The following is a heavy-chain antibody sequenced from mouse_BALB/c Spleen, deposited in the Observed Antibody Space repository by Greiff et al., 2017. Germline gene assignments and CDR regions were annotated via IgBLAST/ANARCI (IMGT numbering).Heavy chain of an antibody. V-gene: IGHV3-6*02. Sequence: EVKLQESGPGLVKPSQSLSLTCSVTGYSITSGYYWNWIRQFPGNKLEWMGYISYDGSNNYNPSLKNRISITRDTSKNQFFLKLNSVTTEDTATYYCALGMGNYYAMDYWGQGTSVTVSS. CDR1: GYSITSGYY. D-gene: IGHD2-1*01. J-gene: IGHJ4*01. CDR2: ISYDGSN. CDR3: ALGMGNYYAMDY.